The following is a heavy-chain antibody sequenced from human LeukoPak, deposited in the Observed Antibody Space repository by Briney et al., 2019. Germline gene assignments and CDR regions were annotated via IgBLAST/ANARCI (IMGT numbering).Heavy chain of an antibody. D-gene: IGHD1-14*01. CDR2: IAYDGSSA. Sequence: GRSLRLSCAGSGFTFCGYGMHWFRQTPGKGLEWVAVIAYDGSSAFYADSVKGRFTISRDNSKNTMSVQMDDLRAEDTAVYYCTRYNNDHFDYWGQGTLVTVSS. J-gene: IGHJ4*02. V-gene: IGHV3-33*01. CDR3: TRYNNDHFDY. CDR1: GFTFCGYG.